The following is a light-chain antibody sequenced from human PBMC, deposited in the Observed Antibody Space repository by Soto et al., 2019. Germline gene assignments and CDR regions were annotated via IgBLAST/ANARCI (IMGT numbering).Light chain of an antibody. CDR2: LGS. V-gene: IGKV2-28*01. CDR3: AQGLATPFT. Sequence: EIVLTQSPLSLPVTPGEPASISCRSSRNLLHSNGYYYLDWYLQKPGQSPQLLIYLGSNRASGGPDRFCGSGSGTDFTLTISRVEAEDVGVYFCAQGLATPFTFGGGTKVEIK. J-gene: IGKJ4*01. CDR1: RNLLHSNGYYY.